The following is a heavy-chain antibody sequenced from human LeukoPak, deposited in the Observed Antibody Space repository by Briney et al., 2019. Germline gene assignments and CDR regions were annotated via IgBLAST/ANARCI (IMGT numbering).Heavy chain of an antibody. V-gene: IGHV3-11*01. CDR3: AGAGEMRYMDV. J-gene: IGHJ6*03. D-gene: IGHD5-24*01. CDR1: GFTFSNYY. Sequence: GGSLRLSCEASGFTFSNYYMSWIRQAPGKGLEWVSHIKGNGATTYYADSVRGRFTISRDNAKNSLFLQMNSLRVDDTATYYCAGAGEMRYMDVWGKGTAVAVSS. CDR2: IKGNGATT.